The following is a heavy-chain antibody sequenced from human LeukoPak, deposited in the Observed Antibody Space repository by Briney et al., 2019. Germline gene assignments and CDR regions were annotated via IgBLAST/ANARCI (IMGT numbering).Heavy chain of an antibody. J-gene: IGHJ4*02. CDR2: ISSSSSTI. CDR1: GFTFSSYS. D-gene: IGHD1-1*01. CDR3: AREVLAGTTSYFDY. Sequence: GGSLRLSCAASGFTFSSYSMNWVRQAPGRGLEWVSYISSSSSTIYYADSVKGRFTISRDNAKNSLYLQMNSLRAEDTAVYYCAREVLAGTTSYFDYWGQGTLVTVSS. V-gene: IGHV3-48*01.